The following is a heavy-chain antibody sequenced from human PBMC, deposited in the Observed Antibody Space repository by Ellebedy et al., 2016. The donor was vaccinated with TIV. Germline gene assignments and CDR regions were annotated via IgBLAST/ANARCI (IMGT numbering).Heavy chain of an antibody. D-gene: IGHD2-8*01. Sequence: PGGSLRLSCAASGFTFSSYAMSWVRQAPGKGLEWVSGISGIGSSTYYADSVKGRFTISRDNSKNTLYLQMNSLRAEDTAVYYCAKGRRMVFSTGGLDYWGQGTLVTVSS. CDR2: ISGIGSST. CDR1: GFTFSSYA. J-gene: IGHJ4*02. V-gene: IGHV3-23*01. CDR3: AKGRRMVFSTGGLDY.